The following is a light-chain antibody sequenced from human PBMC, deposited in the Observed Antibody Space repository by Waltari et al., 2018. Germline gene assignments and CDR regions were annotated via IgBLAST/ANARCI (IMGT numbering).Light chain of an antibody. CDR2: NNN. CDR3: SAWDSSLSDDV. V-gene: IGLV1-47*02. Sequence: QSVLTQPPSASGAPGQSGTISCSGSSSNIGSNYVYWYQQLSGKAPKLLIYNNNQRPSGVPDRFSGSKSGTSASLAISGLQSKDEADYYCSAWDSSLSDDVFGSGTKLTVL. CDR1: SSNIGSNY. J-gene: IGLJ6*01.